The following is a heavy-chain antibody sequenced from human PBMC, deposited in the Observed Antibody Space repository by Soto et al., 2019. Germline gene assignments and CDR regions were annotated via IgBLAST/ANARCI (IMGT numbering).Heavy chain of an antibody. CDR1: GGTFSSYT. Sequence: VKVSCKASGGTFSSYTISWVRQAPGQGLEWMGRIIPILGIANYAQKFQGRVTITADKSTSTAYMELSSLRSEDTAVYYCAIDYYDSSGYPGYWGQGTLVTVSS. J-gene: IGHJ4*02. V-gene: IGHV1-69*02. CDR3: AIDYYDSSGYPGY. D-gene: IGHD3-22*01. CDR2: IIPILGIA.